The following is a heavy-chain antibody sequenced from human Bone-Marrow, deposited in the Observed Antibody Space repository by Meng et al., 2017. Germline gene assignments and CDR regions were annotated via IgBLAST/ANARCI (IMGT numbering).Heavy chain of an antibody. Sequence: ASVKVSCKASGYTFTGYYMHWVRQAPGQGLEWMGWINPNSGGTNYAQKFQGRVTMTRDTSISTAYMELSRLRSDDTAVYYCARDPSFYDSSGYYSFSDRWGQGTLVTVSS. CDR2: INPNSGGT. V-gene: IGHV1-2*02. CDR1: GYTFTGYY. D-gene: IGHD3-22*01. CDR3: ARDPSFYDSSGYYSFSDR. J-gene: IGHJ5*02.